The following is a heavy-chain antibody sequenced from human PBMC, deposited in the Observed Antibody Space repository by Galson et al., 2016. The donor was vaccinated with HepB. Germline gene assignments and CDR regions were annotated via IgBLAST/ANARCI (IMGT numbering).Heavy chain of an antibody. D-gene: IGHD4-17*01. CDR3: AREFNRHTVTTFYYYGMDV. V-gene: IGHV1-2*02. CDR2: IKPHSGGT. J-gene: IGHJ6*02. CDR1: GYSFTGYF. Sequence: SVKVSCKASGYSFTGYFIHWVRQAPGQGLEWMGWIKPHSGGTKYAQKFQGRVTLTRDTSTSTVYMELNSLRSDDTAVYFCAREFNRHTVTTFYYYGMDVWGQGTPVTVSS.